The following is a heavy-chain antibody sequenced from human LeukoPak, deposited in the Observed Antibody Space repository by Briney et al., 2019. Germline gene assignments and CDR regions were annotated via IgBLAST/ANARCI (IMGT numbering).Heavy chain of an antibody. CDR3: ATSNDAKIAPFDH. CDR1: GISMSAYQ. CDR2: INTKGET. Sequence: SETLSLTCTVSGISMSAYQWSWVRQSPEKGLECIGCINTKGETSYNPSLKSRVTTSVDTSKSQFSLRLTSVTAADTAVYYCATSNDAKIAPFDHWGQGAPVTVSS. D-gene: IGHD2-21*01. J-gene: IGHJ4*02. V-gene: IGHV4-4*09.